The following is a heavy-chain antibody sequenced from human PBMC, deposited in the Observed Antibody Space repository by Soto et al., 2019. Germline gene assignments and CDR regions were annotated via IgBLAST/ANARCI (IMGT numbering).Heavy chain of an antibody. CDR2: IYYSGST. CDR3: ARSGLYYDILTGYFPGPANFDY. Sequence: PSETLSLTCTVSGGSISSSSYYWGWIRQPPGKGLEWIGSIYYSGSTYYNPSLKSRVTISVDTSKNQFSLKLSSVTAADTAVYYCARSGLYYDILTGYFPGPANFDYWGQGTLVTVSS. CDR1: GGSISSSSYY. D-gene: IGHD3-9*01. J-gene: IGHJ4*02. V-gene: IGHV4-39*01.